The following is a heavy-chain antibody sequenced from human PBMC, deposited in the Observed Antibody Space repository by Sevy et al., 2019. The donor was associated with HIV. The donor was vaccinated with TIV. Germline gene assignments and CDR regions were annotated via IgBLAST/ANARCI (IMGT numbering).Heavy chain of an antibody. CDR3: AKGGWVERIDY. J-gene: IGHJ4*02. CDR2: ISGSGFNT. V-gene: IGHV3-23*01. D-gene: IGHD1-1*01. Sequence: GGSLRLSCAASGFTFNSYAMTWVRQAPGRGLEWASAISGSGFNTYYADSVNVSFTISRDISKNTLYLQINSLRAEDTAVYYCAKGGWVERIDYWGQGTMVTVSS. CDR1: GFTFNSYA.